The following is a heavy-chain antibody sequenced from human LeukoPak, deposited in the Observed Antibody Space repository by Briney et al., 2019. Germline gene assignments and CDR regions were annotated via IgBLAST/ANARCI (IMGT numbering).Heavy chain of an antibody. CDR1: CGPISSSSYY. CDR3: ARINPGYDFWSGYPSRFDY. V-gene: IGHV4-39*01. J-gene: IGHJ4*02. CDR2: IYYSGST. Sequence: SETLSLTCTVSCGPISSSSYYGGWIRQPPGKGLEWIGSIYYSGSTYYNPSLKSRVTISVYTPKHQFSLKLSSVTAADTAVYYCARINPGYDFWSGYPSRFDYWGQGTLVTVSS. D-gene: IGHD3-3*01.